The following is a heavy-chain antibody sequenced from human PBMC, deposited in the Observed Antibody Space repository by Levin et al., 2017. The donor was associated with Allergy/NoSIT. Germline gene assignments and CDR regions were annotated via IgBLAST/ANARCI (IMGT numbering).Heavy chain of an antibody. CDR3: ARGRYSSSWFSFPYFQH. V-gene: IGHV4-34*01. CDR1: GGSFSGYY. D-gene: IGHD6-13*01. Sequence: RSQTLSLTCAVYGGSFSGYYWSWIRQPPGKGLEWIGEISYSGSTNYNPSLKSRVTISVDTSKNHFSLKLSSVTAADTAVYFCARGRYSSSWFSFPYFQHWGQGTLVTVSS. CDR2: ISYSGST. J-gene: IGHJ1*01.